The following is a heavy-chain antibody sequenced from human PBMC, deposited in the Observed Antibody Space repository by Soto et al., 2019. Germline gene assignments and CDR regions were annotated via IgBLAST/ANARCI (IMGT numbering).Heavy chain of an antibody. V-gene: IGHV1-18*04. J-gene: IGHJ4*02. CDR1: GYTFTSYG. Sequence: ASVKVSCKASGYTFTSYGISWVRQAPGPGLEWMGWISAYNGNTNYAQKLQGRVTMTTDTSTSTAYMELRSLRSDDTAVYYCARDPVITMIVGGYFDYWGQGTLVTVSS. CDR3: ARDPVITMIVGGYFDY. D-gene: IGHD3-22*01. CDR2: ISAYNGNT.